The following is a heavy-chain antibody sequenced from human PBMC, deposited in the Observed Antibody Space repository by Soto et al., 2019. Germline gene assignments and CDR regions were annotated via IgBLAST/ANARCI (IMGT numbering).Heavy chain of an antibody. D-gene: IGHD2-21*02. J-gene: IGHJ4*02. CDR2: ISAYNGNT. V-gene: IGHV1-18*01. CDR3: ARESRRVVTHLGNY. CDR1: GYTFTSYG. Sequence: QVQLVQSGAEVKKPGASVKVSCKASGYTFTSYGISWVRQAPGQGREWMGWISAYNGNTNYAQKLQGRVTMTTDTYTSTAYMELRSLRSDDTAVDYCARESRRVVTHLGNYWGQGTLVTVSS.